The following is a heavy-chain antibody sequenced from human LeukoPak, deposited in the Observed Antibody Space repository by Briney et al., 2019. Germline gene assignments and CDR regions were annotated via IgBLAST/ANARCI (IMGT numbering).Heavy chain of an antibody. D-gene: IGHD6-19*01. CDR3: AKLGYSSGWYRSDY. CDR2: IYYSGST. CDR1: GGSISSSSYY. V-gene: IGHV4-39*01. Sequence: SETLSLTCTVSGGSISSSSYYWGWIRQPPGTGLEWIGSIYYSGSTYYNPSLKSRVTISVDTSKNQFSLKLSSVTAADTAVYYCAKLGYSSGWYRSDYWGQGTLVTVSS. J-gene: IGHJ4*02.